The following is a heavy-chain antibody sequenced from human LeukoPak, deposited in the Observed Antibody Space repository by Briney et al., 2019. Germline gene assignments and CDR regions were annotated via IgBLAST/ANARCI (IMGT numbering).Heavy chain of an antibody. CDR3: ARRNYYDSSPDY. Sequence: PSETLSLTCTVSGGSISSSSYYWGWIRQPPGKGLEWIGSIYYSGSTYYNPSLKSRVTISVDTSKNQFSLKLSSVTAADTAVYYRARRNYYDSSPDYWGQGTLVTVSS. J-gene: IGHJ4*02. D-gene: IGHD3-22*01. CDR1: GGSISSSSYY. CDR2: IYYSGST. V-gene: IGHV4-39*01.